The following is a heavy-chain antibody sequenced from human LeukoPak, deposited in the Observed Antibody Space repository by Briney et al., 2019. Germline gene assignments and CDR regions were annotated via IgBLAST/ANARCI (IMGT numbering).Heavy chain of an antibody. V-gene: IGHV3-23*01. D-gene: IGHD3-9*01. Sequence: PGGSLRLSCAASGFTFSSYAMSWVRQAPGKGLEWVSAISGNGGSTYYADSVKGRFTISRDNAKNSLYLQMNSLRAEDTAVYYCASGYDILTGFYYFDYWGQGTLVTVSS. CDR1: GFTFSSYA. J-gene: IGHJ4*02. CDR3: ASGYDILTGFYYFDY. CDR2: ISGNGGST.